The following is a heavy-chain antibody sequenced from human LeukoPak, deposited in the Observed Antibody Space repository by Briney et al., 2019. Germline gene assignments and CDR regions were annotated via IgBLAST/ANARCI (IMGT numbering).Heavy chain of an antibody. CDR2: IRYDGNLQ. J-gene: IGHJ6*03. CDR1: GFSFSHHG. CDR3: ARDGYYYGSGGFSDYMDV. Sequence: PGGSLRLSCEVSGFSFSHHGMHWVRQAPGKGPEWVAFIRYDGNLQHYADSVRGRFTISRDQSKHTLYVQMNSLRPEDTAVYYCARDGYYYGSGGFSDYMDVWGKGTAVTISS. V-gene: IGHV3-30*02. D-gene: IGHD3-10*01.